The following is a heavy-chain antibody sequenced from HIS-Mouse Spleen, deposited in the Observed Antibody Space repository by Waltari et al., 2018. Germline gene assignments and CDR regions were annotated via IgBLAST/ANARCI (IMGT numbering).Heavy chain of an antibody. J-gene: IGHJ4*02. Sequence: QVQLVQSGAEVKKPGASVKVSCKASGYTFPGHYMHWVRPAPGHGLEWMGWINPNSGGTNYAQKFQGRVTMTRDTSISTAYMELSRLRSDDTAVYYCARENYYDSSGYTREDYFDYWGQGTLVTVSS. CDR2: INPNSGGT. D-gene: IGHD3-22*01. V-gene: IGHV1-2*02. CDR1: GYTFPGHY. CDR3: ARENYYDSSGYTREDYFDY.